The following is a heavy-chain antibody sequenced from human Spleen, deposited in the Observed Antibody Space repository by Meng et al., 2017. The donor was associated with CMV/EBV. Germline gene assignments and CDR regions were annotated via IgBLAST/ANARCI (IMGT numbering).Heavy chain of an antibody. CDR2: IYSGDTT. CDR1: GFSVSYNY. CDR3: ARGGWRFDIDYYTDY. V-gene: IGHV3-53*01. J-gene: IGHJ4*02. D-gene: IGHD3-3*01. Sequence: GGSLRLSCATSGFSVSYNYMTWVRQAPGRGLEFVSLIYSGDTTSYADSVKGRFTISRDSSKNTVYVEMNNLRAEDTAVYYCARGGWRFDIDYYTDYWGQGTLVTVSS.